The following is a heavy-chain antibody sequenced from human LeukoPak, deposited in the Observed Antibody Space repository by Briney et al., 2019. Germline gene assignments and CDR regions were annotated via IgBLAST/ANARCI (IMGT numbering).Heavy chain of an antibody. CDR2: SAGSGISK. CDR3: ARLPTFYYDSSGYHYDY. D-gene: IGHD3-22*01. Sequence: GGSLRLSCVASGFTFNNYAMSWVRQAPGRGLEWASSSAGSGISKDYADSVKGRFTISKDKSKNTLYLQMDNLRAEDTGVYFCARLPTFYYDSSGYHYDYWGQGTLVTVSS. CDR1: GFTFNNYA. V-gene: IGHV3-23*01. J-gene: IGHJ4*02.